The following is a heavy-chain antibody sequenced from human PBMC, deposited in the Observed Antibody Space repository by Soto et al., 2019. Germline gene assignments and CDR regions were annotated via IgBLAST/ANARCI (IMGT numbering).Heavy chain of an antibody. CDR2: ISGSDNII. D-gene: IGHD6-19*01. J-gene: IGHJ3*02. Sequence: GGSLRLSCAASGFTFSDYYMSWIRQAPGKGLEWVSYISGSDNIIYYADSVKGRFTISRDNAKNSLYLQMNSLRAEDTAVYYCANTPVAATGDAFDIWCQGTMLNVS. CDR1: GFTFSDYY. V-gene: IGHV3-11*01. CDR3: ANTPVAATGDAFDI.